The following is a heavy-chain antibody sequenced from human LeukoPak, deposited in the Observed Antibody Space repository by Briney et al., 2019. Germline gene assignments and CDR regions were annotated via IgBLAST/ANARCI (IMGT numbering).Heavy chain of an antibody. J-gene: IGHJ6*03. V-gene: IGHV3-30*02. CDR3: AKDRSYYYYYMDV. CDR1: GFTFSSYW. Sequence: GGSLRLSCAASGFTFSSYWMSWVRQAPGKGLEWVAFIRYDGSNKYYADSVKGRFTISRDNSKNTLYLQMNSLRAEDTAVYYCAKDRSYYYYYMDVWGKGTTVTISS. CDR2: IRYDGSNK.